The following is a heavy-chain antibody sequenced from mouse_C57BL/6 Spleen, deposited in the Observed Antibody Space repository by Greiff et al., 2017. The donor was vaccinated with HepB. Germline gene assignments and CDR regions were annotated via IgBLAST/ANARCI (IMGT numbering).Heavy chain of an antibody. Sequence: VQLQQSGPELVKPGASVKISCKASGYTFTDYYMNWVKQSHGKSLEWIGDINPNNGGTSYNQKFKGKATLTVDKSSSTAYMELRSLTSEDSAVYYCARDGDGYNYAMDYWGQGTSVTVSS. J-gene: IGHJ4*01. V-gene: IGHV1-26*01. CDR1: GYTFTDYY. D-gene: IGHD2-3*01. CDR3: ARDGDGYNYAMDY. CDR2: INPNNGGT.